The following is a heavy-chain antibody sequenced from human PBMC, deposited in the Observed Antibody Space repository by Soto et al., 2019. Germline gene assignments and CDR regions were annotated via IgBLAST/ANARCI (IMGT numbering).Heavy chain of an antibody. CDR2: ISYDGSNK. V-gene: IGHV3-30*18. J-gene: IGHJ4*02. D-gene: IGHD2-15*01. CDR1: GFTFSSYG. CDR3: AKGLGRVWQGLTY. Sequence: QVQLVESGGGVVQPGRSLRLSCAASGFTFSSYGMHWVRQAPGKGLEWVAVISYDGSNKYYADSVKGRFTISRDNSKNTLYLQMNSLRAEDTAVYYCAKGLGRVWQGLTYWGQGTLVTVSS.